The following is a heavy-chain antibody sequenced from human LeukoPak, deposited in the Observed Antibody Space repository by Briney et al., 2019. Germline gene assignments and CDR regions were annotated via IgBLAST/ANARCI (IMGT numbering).Heavy chain of an antibody. CDR1: SGSISSGSYY. D-gene: IGHD3-10*01. V-gene: IGHV4-61*02. Sequence: SQTLSLTCTVSSGSISSGSYYWSWIRQPAGKGLEWIGRIYTSGSTNYNPSLKSRGTISVDTSKNQFSLKLSSVTAADTAVYYCARAGGRITMVRGVIGWFDPWGQGTLVTVSS. J-gene: IGHJ5*02. CDR2: IYTSGST. CDR3: ARAGGRITMVRGVIGWFDP.